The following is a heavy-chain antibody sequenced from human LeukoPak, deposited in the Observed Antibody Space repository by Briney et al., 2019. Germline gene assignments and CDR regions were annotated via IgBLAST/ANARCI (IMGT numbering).Heavy chain of an antibody. CDR2: IYTSGST. Sequence: PSETLSLTCTVSGGSISSGSYYWSWIRQPAGKGLEWIGRIYTSGSTNYNPSLKSRVTISVDTSKNQFSLKPSSVTAADTAVYYCARVLSGSNFDSWGHGTLVTVSS. CDR3: ARVLSGSNFDS. J-gene: IGHJ4*01. V-gene: IGHV4-61*02. CDR1: GGSISSGSYY. D-gene: IGHD3-22*01.